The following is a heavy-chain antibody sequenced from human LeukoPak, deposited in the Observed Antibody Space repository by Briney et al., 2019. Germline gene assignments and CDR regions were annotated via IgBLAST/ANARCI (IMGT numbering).Heavy chain of an antibody. J-gene: IGHJ4*02. D-gene: IGHD3-16*01. V-gene: IGHV4-31*03. Sequence: SETLSLTCSVSTVSFSGGAYYWSWIRQYPGKGLEWIGYIYYDGSTNYKPSLRSRVSTSIDTSKSQFSLNLTSVTVADTAVYYCARRSSGYYVFDFWGQGILVTVSS. CDR1: TVSFSGGAYY. CDR2: IYYDGST. CDR3: ARRSSGYYVFDF.